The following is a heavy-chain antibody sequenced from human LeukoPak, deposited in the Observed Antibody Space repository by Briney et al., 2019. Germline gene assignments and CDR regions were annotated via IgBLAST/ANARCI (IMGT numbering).Heavy chain of an antibody. D-gene: IGHD3-10*01. CDR2: ISYVGKKN. Sequence: GGSLRLSCAASGFTFSHFAMHWVRQAPGKGLEWVAVISYVGKKNYYADSAKGRFTLTRDDSANTLSLQMNSLRAEDTAVYYCVRGSKIRGVIPEGEFDYWGQGTLVTVSS. CDR1: GFTFSHFA. J-gene: IGHJ4*02. CDR3: VRGSKIRGVIPEGEFDY. V-gene: IGHV3-30*03.